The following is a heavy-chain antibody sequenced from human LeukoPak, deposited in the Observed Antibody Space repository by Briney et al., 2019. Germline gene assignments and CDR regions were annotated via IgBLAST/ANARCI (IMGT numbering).Heavy chain of an antibody. CDR1: GDSVSSDSAA. D-gene: IGHD5-12*01. CDR2: AFYRSKWYN. J-gene: IGHJ4*02. V-gene: IGHV6-1*01. CDR3: ARSSVGDIVATIGTFFDY. Sequence: SQTLSLTCAISGDSVSSDSAAWNWIRQSPSRGLEWLGRAFYRSKWYNDYAVSVKSRITINPDTSKNQFSLQLNSVTPEDTAVYYCARSSVGDIVATIGTFFDYWGQGTLVTVSS.